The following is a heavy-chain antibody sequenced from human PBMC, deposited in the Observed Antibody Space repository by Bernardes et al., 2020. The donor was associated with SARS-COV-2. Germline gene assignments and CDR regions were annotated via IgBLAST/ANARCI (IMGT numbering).Heavy chain of an antibody. J-gene: IGHJ6*02. V-gene: IGHV1-18*01. CDR1: SYTFTKYG. Sequence: SVKVSCKASSYTFTKYGISWVRQAAGHGLEWMGWISAYNGNTYYAQKLQDRVTMTTDTSTSTAYLELRSLRSDDTAVYYCARVGCGGDCYPNPRPYYYYGMDVWGQGTTVTVSS. CDR3: ARVGCGGDCYPNPRPYYYYGMDV. D-gene: IGHD2-21*01. CDR2: ISAYNGNT.